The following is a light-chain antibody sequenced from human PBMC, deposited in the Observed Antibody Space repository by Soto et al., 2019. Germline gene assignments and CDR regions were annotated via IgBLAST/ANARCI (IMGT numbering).Light chain of an antibody. J-gene: IGKJ5*01. CDR3: QQFNSYPPTIT. V-gene: IGKV1-13*02. CDR2: DAS. CDR1: QGISSA. Sequence: AIQLTQSPSSLSASVGDRVTITCRASQGISSALAWYQQKPGKAPKLLIYDASSLESGVPSRFSGSGSGTDFTLTISRLQPEDFATYYCQQFNSYPPTITFGQGTRLEIK.